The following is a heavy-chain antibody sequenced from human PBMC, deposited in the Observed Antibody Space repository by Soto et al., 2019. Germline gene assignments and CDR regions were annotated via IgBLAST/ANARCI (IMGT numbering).Heavy chain of an antibody. V-gene: IGHV5-51*01. Sequence: GESLKISCKGSGYSFTTYWIGWVRQIPGKGLEWMGIIYPGDSQIRYSPSFQGQVTISADRSISNAYLQWNSLEASDSAIYFCARHRYSTSLTYGMDVWGQGTTVTVSS. CDR2: IYPGDSQI. CDR3: ARHRYSTSLTYGMDV. J-gene: IGHJ6*02. D-gene: IGHD6-6*01. CDR1: GYSFTTYW.